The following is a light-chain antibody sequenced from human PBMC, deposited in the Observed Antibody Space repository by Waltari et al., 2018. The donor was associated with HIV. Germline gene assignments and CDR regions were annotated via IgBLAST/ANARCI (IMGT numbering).Light chain of an antibody. V-gene: IGLV1-44*01. CDR2: SSN. CDR1: NSTIGSNS. J-gene: IGLJ2*01. Sequence: QSVLTQPPSASGTPGQRVTITCSGSNSTIGSNSVTWYQQFPGTAPKLHIYSSNQRPLGVPDRFSGSKSGTSASLAISGLQSEDEADYYCAAWDDSRNAHVVFGGGTKLTVL. CDR3: AAWDDSRNAHVV.